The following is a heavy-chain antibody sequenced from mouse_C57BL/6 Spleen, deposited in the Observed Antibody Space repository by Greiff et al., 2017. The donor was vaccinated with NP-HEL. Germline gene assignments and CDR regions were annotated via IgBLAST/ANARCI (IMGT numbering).Heavy chain of an antibody. Sequence: EVKLMESGGGLVKPGGSLKLSCAASGFTFSDYGMHWVRQAPEKGLEWVAYISSGSSTIYYADTVKGRFTISRDNAKNTLFLQMTSLRSEDTAMYYCARPFYDGYYTTDYWGQGTTLTVSS. J-gene: IGHJ2*01. V-gene: IGHV5-17*01. D-gene: IGHD2-3*01. CDR2: ISSGSSTI. CDR1: GFTFSDYG. CDR3: ARPFYDGYYTTDY.